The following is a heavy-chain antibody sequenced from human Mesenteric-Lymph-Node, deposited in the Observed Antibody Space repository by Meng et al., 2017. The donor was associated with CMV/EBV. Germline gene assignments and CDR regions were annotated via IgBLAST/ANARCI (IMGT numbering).Heavy chain of an antibody. CDR2: ISAYNGNT. J-gene: IGHJ6*02. V-gene: IGHV1-18*01. CDR1: GYTFTSYG. Sequence: ASVKVSCKASGYTFTSYGISWVRQAPGQGLEWMGWISAYNGNTNYAQKLQGRVTMTTDTSTSTAYMELRSLRSDDTAVYYCARDPGASGFWSGYYYYYYGMDAWGQGTTVTVSS. D-gene: IGHD3-3*01. CDR3: ARDPGASGFWSGYYYYYYGMDA.